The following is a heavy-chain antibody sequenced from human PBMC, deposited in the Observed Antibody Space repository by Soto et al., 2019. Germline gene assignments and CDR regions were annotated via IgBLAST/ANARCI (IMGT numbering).Heavy chain of an antibody. CDR1: GGTFSSYA. D-gene: IGHD3-22*01. CDR2: IIPIFGTA. CDR3: ASLYYYDSSGYQPQDY. Sequence: ASVKVSCKASGGTFSSYAISWVRQAPGQGLEWMGGIIPIFGTANYAQKFQGRVTITADESTSTAYMELSSLRSEDTAVYYCASLYYYDSSGYQPQDYWGQGTLVTVSS. J-gene: IGHJ4*02. V-gene: IGHV1-69*13.